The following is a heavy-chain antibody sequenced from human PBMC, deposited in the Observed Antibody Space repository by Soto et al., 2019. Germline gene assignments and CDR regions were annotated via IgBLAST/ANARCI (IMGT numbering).Heavy chain of an antibody. CDR1: GGSISSGGYS. CDR3: AREGGYSSSWYSHWFDP. CDR2: IYHSGST. D-gene: IGHD6-13*01. J-gene: IGHJ5*02. Sequence: QLQLQESGSGLVKPSQTLSLTCAVSGGSISSGGYSWSWIRQPPGKGLEWIGYIYHSGSTYYNPSLKSRVTISVDRSKNQFSLKLSSVTAADTAVYYCAREGGYSSSWYSHWFDPWGQGTLVTVSS. V-gene: IGHV4-30-2*01.